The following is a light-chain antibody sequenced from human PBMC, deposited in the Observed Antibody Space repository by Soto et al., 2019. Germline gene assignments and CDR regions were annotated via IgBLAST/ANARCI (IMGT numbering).Light chain of an antibody. CDR3: QQYNNWPPIT. J-gene: IGKJ5*01. Sequence: EIVLTQSPSTMSVSPGERATLSCRASQSVSSNLAWYQQKPGQAPRLLLFRASTRATGVPARFSGSGSGTEFTLTISSLQSEDFAVYYCQQYNNWPPITFGQGTRLEI. CDR2: RAS. CDR1: QSVSSN. V-gene: IGKV3-15*01.